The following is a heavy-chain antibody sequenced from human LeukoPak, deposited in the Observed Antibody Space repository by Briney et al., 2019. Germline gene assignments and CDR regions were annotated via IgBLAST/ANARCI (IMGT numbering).Heavy chain of an antibody. CDR2: IYGGGNI. CDR1: TFTVASNY. Sequence: GGSLRLSCAVSTFTVASNYMNWVRQAPGKGLEWVSVIYGGGNIYYADSVKGRFTISRDNSKNTLYLQMNSLRAEDTAVYYCARGAGYNYPYYFDYWGQGTLVTVSS. J-gene: IGHJ4*02. CDR3: ARGAGYNYPYYFDY. D-gene: IGHD5-24*01. V-gene: IGHV3-53*01.